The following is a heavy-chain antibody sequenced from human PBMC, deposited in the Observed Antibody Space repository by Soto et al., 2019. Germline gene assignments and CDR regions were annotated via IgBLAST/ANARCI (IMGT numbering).Heavy chain of an antibody. CDR1: GFTFDDYG. Sequence: GGSLRLSCAASGFTFDDYGMSWVRQAPGKGLEWVSGINWNGGSTGYADSVKGRFTISRDNAKNSLYLQMNSLRAEDTAVYHCARGSGWLHDYWGQGTLDTVSS. D-gene: IGHD6-19*01. V-gene: IGHV3-20*01. CDR2: INWNGGST. J-gene: IGHJ4*02. CDR3: ARGSGWLHDY.